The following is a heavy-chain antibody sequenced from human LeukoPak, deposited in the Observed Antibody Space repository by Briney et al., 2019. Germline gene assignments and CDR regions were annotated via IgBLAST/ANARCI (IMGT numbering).Heavy chain of an antibody. V-gene: IGHV3-23*01. D-gene: IGHD2-15*01. Sequence: GGPLRLSCAASGFTFSSYAMSWVRQAPGKGLEWVSAISGSGGSTYYADSVKGRFTISRDNSKNTLYLQMNSLRAEDTAVYYCAKGYCSGGSCYAVFDYWGQGTLVTVSS. CDR2: ISGSGGST. J-gene: IGHJ4*02. CDR3: AKGYCSGGSCYAVFDY. CDR1: GFTFSSYA.